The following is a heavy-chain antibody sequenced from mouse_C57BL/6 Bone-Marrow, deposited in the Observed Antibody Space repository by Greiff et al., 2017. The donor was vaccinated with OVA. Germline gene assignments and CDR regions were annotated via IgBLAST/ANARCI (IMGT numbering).Heavy chain of an antibody. J-gene: IGHJ1*03. CDR3: TTHGYYGYFDV. CDR1: GFNIKDDY. Sequence: EVQLQQSGAELVRPGASVKLSCTASGFNIKDDYMHWVKQRPEQGLEWIGWIDPENGDTKYASKFQGKATITADTSSNTAYLQLSSLTSEDTAVYYCTTHGYYGYFDVWGTGTTVTVSS. D-gene: IGHD2-2*01. CDR2: IDPENGDT. V-gene: IGHV14-4*01.